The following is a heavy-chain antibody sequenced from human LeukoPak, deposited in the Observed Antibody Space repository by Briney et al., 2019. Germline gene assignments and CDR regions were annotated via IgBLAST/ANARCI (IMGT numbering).Heavy chain of an antibody. V-gene: IGHV3-23*01. Sequence: GGSLRLSCAASGFTFSIYAMSWARQAPGKGLQWVSSITSRGESTWYVDSVKGRFTITRDNSENTLYLQMHSLRAEDTAVYYCARDRPNYYGSDGHYYRRDGDYWGRGTLVSVSS. CDR1: GFTFSIYA. CDR3: ARDRPNYYGSDGHYYRRDGDY. D-gene: IGHD3-22*01. CDR2: ITSRGEST. J-gene: IGHJ4*02.